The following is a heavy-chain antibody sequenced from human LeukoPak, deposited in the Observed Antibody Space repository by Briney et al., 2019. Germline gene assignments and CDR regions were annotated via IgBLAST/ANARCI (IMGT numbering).Heavy chain of an antibody. CDR3: ARDLYCSGSTCYRAFDI. V-gene: IGHV3-33*01. CDR2: IWHDGSNE. J-gene: IGHJ3*02. D-gene: IGHD2-15*01. CDR1: GFTFRSNG. Sequence: GGSLRLSCVASGFTFRSNGIHWVRQAPGKGLGWVAYIWHDGSNEHYADSVKGRFTISRDNSDNTAHLQMNSLRAEDTALYYCARDLYCSGSTCYRAFDIWGQGTMVTVSS.